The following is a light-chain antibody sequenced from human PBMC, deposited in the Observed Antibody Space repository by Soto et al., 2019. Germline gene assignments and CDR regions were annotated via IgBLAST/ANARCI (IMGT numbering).Light chain of an antibody. CDR3: QQYHSSPPWT. J-gene: IGKJ1*01. Sequence: DIQMTQSPSTLSASVGDRVTLTCRASQTIYSWLAWYQQKPGKAPNLLIYKASTLESGVPSRFSGSGSGTEFTLTISSLQPDDFATYYCQQYHSSPPWTFGHGTKVEIK. CDR2: KAS. CDR1: QTIYSW. V-gene: IGKV1-5*03.